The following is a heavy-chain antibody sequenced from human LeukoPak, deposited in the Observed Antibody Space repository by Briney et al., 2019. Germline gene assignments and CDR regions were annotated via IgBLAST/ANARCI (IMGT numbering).Heavy chain of an antibody. CDR3: ARGNTAMVQYYFDY. CDR2: ISYDGSNK. D-gene: IGHD5-18*01. V-gene: IGHV3-30*03. CDR1: GFTFSTYG. J-gene: IGHJ4*02. Sequence: GGSLRLSCAASGFTFSTYGMHWVRQAPGKGLEWVAVISYDGSNKYYADSVKGRFTISRDNSKNTLYLQMNSLRAEDTAVYYCARGNTAMVQYYFDYWGQGTLVTVSS.